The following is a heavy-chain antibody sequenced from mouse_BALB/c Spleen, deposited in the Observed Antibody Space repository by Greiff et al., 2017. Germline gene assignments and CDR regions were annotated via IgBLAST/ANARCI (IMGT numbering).Heavy chain of an antibody. CDR3: ARGGSSREGFAY. CDR1: GFNIKDYY. D-gene: IGHD1-3*01. Sequence: EVKLQESGAELVRPGALVKLSCKASGFNIKDYYMHWVKQRPEQGLEWIGWIDPENGNTIYDPKFQGKASITADTSSNTAYLQLSSLTSEDTAVYYCARGGSSREGFAYWGQGTLVTVSA. J-gene: IGHJ3*01. CDR2: IDPENGNT. V-gene: IGHV14-1*02.